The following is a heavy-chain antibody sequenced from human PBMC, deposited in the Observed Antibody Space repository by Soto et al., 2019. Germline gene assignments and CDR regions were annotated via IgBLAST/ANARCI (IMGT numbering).Heavy chain of an antibody. J-gene: IGHJ3*02. CDR1: GFTFSRFW. Sequence: EVQLVESGGGLVQPGGSLRLSCAASGFTFSRFWMHWVRQAPGEGLVWVSHINDDGTITTYADSVKGRFTISRDNAENTVYLEMNSLRNEDTAAYCCLPSGLRYGNDAFDIWGQGTMVTVSS. CDR3: LPSGLRYGNDAFDI. V-gene: IGHV3-74*03. CDR2: INDDGTIT. D-gene: IGHD5-18*01.